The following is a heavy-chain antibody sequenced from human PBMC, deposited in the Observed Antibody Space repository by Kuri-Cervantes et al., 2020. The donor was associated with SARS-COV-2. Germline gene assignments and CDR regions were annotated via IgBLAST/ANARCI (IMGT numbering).Heavy chain of an antibody. V-gene: IGHV1-69*04. CDR3: ARDYSSPYYFEF. Sequence: SVQVSCKASGGTFSSYAIRWVRQAPGQGLEWMGRIIPILGIANYAQKFRGRVTLTTDSSTNTAYMELNSLRSDDKAVYYCARDYSSPYYFEFWGQGSLVTVSS. CDR2: IIPILGIA. D-gene: IGHD4-11*01. CDR1: GGTFSSYA. J-gene: IGHJ4*02.